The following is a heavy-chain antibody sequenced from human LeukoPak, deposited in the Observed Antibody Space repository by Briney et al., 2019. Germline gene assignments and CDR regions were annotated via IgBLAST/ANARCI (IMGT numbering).Heavy chain of an antibody. Sequence: ASVKVSCKASGYTFTSYGISWVRQAPGQGLEWMGWISAYNGNTNYAQKLQGRVTMTTDTSTSTVYMELRSLRSDDTAVYYCAREDYGGNEGYWGQGTLVTVSS. D-gene: IGHD4-23*01. CDR2: ISAYNGNT. CDR3: AREDYGGNEGY. J-gene: IGHJ4*02. V-gene: IGHV1-18*01. CDR1: GYTFTSYG.